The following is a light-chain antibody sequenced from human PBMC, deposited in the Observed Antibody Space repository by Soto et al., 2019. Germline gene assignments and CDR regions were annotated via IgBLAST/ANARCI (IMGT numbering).Light chain of an antibody. CDR3: AAWDDSLSGMV. J-gene: IGLJ2*01. CDR2: RNN. Sequence: QSVLTQPPSASGTPGQRVTISCSGSSSNIGSNYVYWYQQLPGTAPKLLIYRNNQRPSGVPDRFSGSKSGTSASLAISGVRSEDEADYCCAAWDDSLSGMVFGGGTKLTVL. V-gene: IGLV1-47*01. CDR1: SSNIGSNY.